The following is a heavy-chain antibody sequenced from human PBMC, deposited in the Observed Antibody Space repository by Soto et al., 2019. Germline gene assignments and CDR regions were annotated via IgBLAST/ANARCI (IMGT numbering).Heavy chain of an antibody. CDR2: ISYDGSNK. D-gene: IGHD3-3*02. CDR1: GFTFSSYG. Sequence: GESLKISCAASGFTFSSYGMHWVRQAPGKGLEWVAVISYDGSNKYYADSVKGRFTISRDNSKNTLYLQMNSLRAEDTAVYYCAKAFLEWSTDAFDIWGQGTMVTVSS. V-gene: IGHV3-30*18. CDR3: AKAFLEWSTDAFDI. J-gene: IGHJ3*02.